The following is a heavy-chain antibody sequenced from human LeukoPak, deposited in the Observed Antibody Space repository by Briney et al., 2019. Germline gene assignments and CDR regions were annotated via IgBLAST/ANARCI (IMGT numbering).Heavy chain of an antibody. CDR3: AKDGREYNWNDVGDAFDI. CDR1: GFTFSSYS. V-gene: IGHV3-21*01. D-gene: IGHD1-1*01. J-gene: IGHJ3*02. Sequence: GGSLRLSCAASGFTFSSYSMSWVRQAPGKGLEWVSSISSSSSYIYYADSVKGRFTISRDNSKNTLCLQMNSLRAEDTAVYYCAKDGREYNWNDVGDAFDIWGQGTMVTVSS. CDR2: ISSSSSYI.